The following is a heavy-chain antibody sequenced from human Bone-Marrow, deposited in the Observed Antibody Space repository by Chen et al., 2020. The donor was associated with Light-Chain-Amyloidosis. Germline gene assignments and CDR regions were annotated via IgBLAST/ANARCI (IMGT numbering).Heavy chain of an antibody. CDR3: ARVVPPNYGANFNS. V-gene: IGHV4-39*07. CDR1: GGSIMSSSNF. Sequence: QLQLQESGPRLVKSSGTLSLTCTVSGGSIMSSSNFWGWLRQAPGKGLEWIGSIYYSGNTYINSSLKNRVAMSVDTSNNQFSLRLNSVTAADTAVYFCARVVPPNYGANFNSWGQGTLVIVSS. D-gene: IGHD4-17*01. J-gene: IGHJ4*02. CDR2: IYYSGNT.